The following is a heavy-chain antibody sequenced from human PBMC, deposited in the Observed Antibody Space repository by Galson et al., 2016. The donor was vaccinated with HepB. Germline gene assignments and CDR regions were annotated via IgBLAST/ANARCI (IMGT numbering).Heavy chain of an antibody. D-gene: IGHD4-17*01. CDR1: GYPFTTYD. CDR3: ATTGDYGRFDS. CDR2: VNPKSGDA. V-gene: IGHV1-8*01. J-gene: IGHJ4*02. Sequence: SVKVSCKASGYPFTTYDITWLRQATGQGLEYMGWVNPKSGDAGYAQKFQDRVSMTRNTSIRTAYMELSSLISEDTAVYYCATTGDYGRFDSWGQGTLVSVSS.